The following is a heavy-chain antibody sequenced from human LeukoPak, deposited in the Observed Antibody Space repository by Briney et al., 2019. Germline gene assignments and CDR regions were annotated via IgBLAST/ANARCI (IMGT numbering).Heavy chain of an antibody. CDR1: GFTVSSNY. V-gene: IGHV3-53*01. CDR2: IYSGGST. J-gene: IGHJ4*02. Sequence: GGSLRLSCAASGFTVSSNYMSWVRQAPGKGLEWVSVIYSGGSTYYADSVKGRFTISRDNSKNSLYLQMNSLRAEDTAVYYCARYRSGSYSYFDYWGQGTLVTVSS. D-gene: IGHD1-26*01. CDR3: ARYRSGSYSYFDY.